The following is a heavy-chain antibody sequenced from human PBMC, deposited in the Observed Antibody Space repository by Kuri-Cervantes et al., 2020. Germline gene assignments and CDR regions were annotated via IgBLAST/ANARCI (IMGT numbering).Heavy chain of an antibody. V-gene: IGHV1-8*01. Sequence: ASVKVSCKASGYTFTSYDINWVRQATGQGLEWMGWMNPNSGHTDSAQKFQGRATMTRDTSINTAYMELSSLRSDDTAAYYCAREVRVGGKYFDYWGQGALVTVSS. CDR3: AREVRVGGKYFDY. CDR1: GYTFTSYD. D-gene: IGHD3-16*01. J-gene: IGHJ4*02. CDR2: MNPNSGHT.